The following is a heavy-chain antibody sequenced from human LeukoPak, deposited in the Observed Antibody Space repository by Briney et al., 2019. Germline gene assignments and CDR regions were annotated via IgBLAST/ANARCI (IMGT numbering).Heavy chain of an antibody. CDR3: ARGVMNGYYYYGLDV. CDR2: INHSGST. CDR1: GGSFSGYY. J-gene: IGHJ6*02. D-gene: IGHD3-16*01. Sequence: SETLSLTCAVHGGSFSGYYWSWIRQPPGKGLEWIGEINHSGSTNYNPSLKSRVTISVDTSKNQFSLKLTSVTAADTAVYYCARGVMNGYYYYGLDVWGQGTTVTVSS. V-gene: IGHV4-34*01.